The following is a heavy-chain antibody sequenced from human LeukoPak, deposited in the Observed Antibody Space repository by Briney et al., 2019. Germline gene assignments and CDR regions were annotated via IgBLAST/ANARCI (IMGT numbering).Heavy chain of an antibody. Sequence: PSETLSLTCTVSGGSISSYYWSWIRQPPGKGLEWIGYMYYRGNTNYDPSLKSRVTISIDTPNNQFSLKLSSVTAADTAVYYCATGVHCIAAAGDYYFDYWGQGTLVTVSS. D-gene: IGHD6-13*01. J-gene: IGHJ4*02. V-gene: IGHV4-59*01. CDR1: GGSISSYY. CDR3: ATGVHCIAAAGDYYFDY. CDR2: MYYRGNT.